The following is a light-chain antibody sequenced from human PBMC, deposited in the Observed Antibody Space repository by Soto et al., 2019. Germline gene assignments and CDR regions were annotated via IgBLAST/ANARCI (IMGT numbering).Light chain of an antibody. CDR2: GAW. CDR1: QSVGYTL. V-gene: IGKV3-20*01. CDR3: QQYGSSTLT. Sequence: ENVLTQSPGTLSLSPGEEATLSCRASQSVGYTLLALYQQKPGQGPRLLSSGAWGRATGIRDRFSGSGSGTDFTLTISKLEPVDFAVYYCQQYGSSTLTFGQGTKVDI. J-gene: IGKJ1*01.